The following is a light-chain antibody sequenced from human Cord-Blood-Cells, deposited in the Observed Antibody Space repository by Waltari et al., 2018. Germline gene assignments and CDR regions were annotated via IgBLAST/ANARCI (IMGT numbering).Light chain of an antibody. CDR3: QQYNNWPPWT. CDR2: GAS. J-gene: IGKJ1*01. Sequence: EIVLTQSPATLSVSPGERAPLPCRASQSVSSNLAWYQQKPGQAPRLHISGASTRATGIPARFSGSGSGTEFTLTISSLQSEDFAVYYCQQYNNWPPWTFGQGTKVEIK. CDR1: QSVSSN. V-gene: IGKV3-15*01.